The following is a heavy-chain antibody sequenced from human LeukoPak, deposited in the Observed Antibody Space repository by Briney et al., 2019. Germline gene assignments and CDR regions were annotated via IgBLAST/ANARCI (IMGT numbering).Heavy chain of an antibody. CDR3: AKGDIAAASTGWFDP. CDR1: GFTFSSYA. Sequence: PGGSLRFSCAASGFTFSSYAMSWVRQAPGKGLKWGSAISGSGGSTYYADSVKGRFTISRDNSKNTLYLQMNRLRAEDTAVYYWAKGDIAAASTGWFDPWGQGTLVTVSS. J-gene: IGHJ5*02. D-gene: IGHD6-25*01. V-gene: IGHV3-23*01. CDR2: ISGSGGST.